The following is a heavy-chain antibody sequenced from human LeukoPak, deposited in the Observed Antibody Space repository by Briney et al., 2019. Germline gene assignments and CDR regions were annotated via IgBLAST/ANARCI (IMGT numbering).Heavy chain of an antibody. D-gene: IGHD5-24*01. Sequence: GGSLRLSCAASGFTFSNYWMHWVRQAPGKGLVWVSRINSDGINTSYADSVKGRFTISRDNAKNTLNLQMNSLRAEDTAVYYCARGETSYYYYMDVWGKGTTVTVSS. CDR2: INSDGINT. CDR1: GFTFSNYW. J-gene: IGHJ6*03. CDR3: ARGETSYYYYMDV. V-gene: IGHV3-74*01.